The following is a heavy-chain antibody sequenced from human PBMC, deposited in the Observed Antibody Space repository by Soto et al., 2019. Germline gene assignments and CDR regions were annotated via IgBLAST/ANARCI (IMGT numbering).Heavy chain of an antibody. CDR3: ARGLLWFGDSSDLESYNYHYYMDV. Sequence: EVQLVESGGGLVQPGGSLRLSCAASRFPFSSYWMYWVRQAPGKGLVWVSHINSDGSSTRYADSVTGRFTISRDNAKNTLYPHMHSLRAEDTAVYYCARGLLWFGDSSDLESYNYHYYMDVCGKGTTVTVSS. CDR1: RFPFSSYW. D-gene: IGHD3-10*01. V-gene: IGHV3-74*01. J-gene: IGHJ6*03. CDR2: INSDGSST.